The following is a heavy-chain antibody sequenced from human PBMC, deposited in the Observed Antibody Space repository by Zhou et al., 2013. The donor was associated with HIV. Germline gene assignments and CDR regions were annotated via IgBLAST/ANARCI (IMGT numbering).Heavy chain of an antibody. J-gene: IGHJ6*03. Sequence: QVQLVQSGAEVKKPGASVKVSCKASGYTFTSYGISWVRQAPGQGLEWMGWISPRHSVAHYPPKFQDRVTITADESTSTAYMELTGLTSEDTAMYYCARDRNIYYYDSSVFYYYMDVWGTGTTVTVSS. CDR2: ISPRHSVA. V-gene: IGHV1-18*01. CDR3: ARDRNIYYYDSSVFYYYMDV. CDR1: GYTFTSYG. D-gene: IGHD3-22*01.